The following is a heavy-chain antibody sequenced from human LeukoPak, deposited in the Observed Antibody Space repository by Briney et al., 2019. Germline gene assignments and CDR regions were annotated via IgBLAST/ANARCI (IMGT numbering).Heavy chain of an antibody. CDR3: ARGADSSGYQEPDY. J-gene: IGHJ4*02. Sequence: PGRSLRLSCAASGFTFSSYAMHWVRQAPGKGLEWVAVISYDGSNKYYADSVKGRFTISRDNSKNTLYLQMNSLRAEDTAVYYCARGADSSGYQEPDYWGQGTLVTVSS. D-gene: IGHD3-22*01. V-gene: IGHV3-30*04. CDR1: GFTFSSYA. CDR2: ISYDGSNK.